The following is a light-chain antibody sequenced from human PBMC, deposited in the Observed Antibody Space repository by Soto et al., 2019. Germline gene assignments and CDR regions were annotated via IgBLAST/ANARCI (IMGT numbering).Light chain of an antibody. V-gene: IGKV1-5*03. CDR2: KAS. CDR3: QQYNSYSWT. Sequence: DIQMTQSPSTLSASVGDRVTITCRASQSISSWLDWYQKKPGKAPKLLIYKASTLETGVPSRFSGSGSGTEFTLTISSLQPDDFASYYCQQYNSYSWTFGQGTKVEIK. CDR1: QSISSW. J-gene: IGKJ1*01.